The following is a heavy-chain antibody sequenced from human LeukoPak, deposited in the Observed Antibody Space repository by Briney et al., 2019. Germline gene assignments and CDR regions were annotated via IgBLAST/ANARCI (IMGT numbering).Heavy chain of an antibody. CDR2: FYYSGST. CDR3: ARAVRGTHYYDSSGPSDY. CDR1: GGSISSGGYH. Sequence: SQTLSLTCTVSGGSISSGGYHWSWIPQHPGKGLEWVGCFYYSGSTYYNPSLKSRVTISVDTSKNQFSLKLSSVTAADTAVYYCARAVRGTHYYDSSGPSDYWGQGTLVTVSS. D-gene: IGHD3-22*01. J-gene: IGHJ4*02. V-gene: IGHV4-31*03.